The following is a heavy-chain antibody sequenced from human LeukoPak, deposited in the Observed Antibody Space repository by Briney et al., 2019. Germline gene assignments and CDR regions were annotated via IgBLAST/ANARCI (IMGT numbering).Heavy chain of an antibody. CDR3: ITYYGFWTGTTLDY. J-gene: IGHJ4*02. Sequence: GGSLRLSCAASGFTFTNAWMSWVRQAPGKGLEWVGRIKRKTDGGTTDYAAPVKGRFTISRDDSKNTLYLQMTSLKTDDTAVYYCITYYGFWTGTTLDYWGQGTLVTVS. CDR1: GFTFTNAW. V-gene: IGHV3-15*01. D-gene: IGHD3/OR15-3a*01. CDR2: IKRKTDGGTT.